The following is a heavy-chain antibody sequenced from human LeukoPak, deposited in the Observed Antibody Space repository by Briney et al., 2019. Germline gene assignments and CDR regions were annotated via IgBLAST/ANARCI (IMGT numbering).Heavy chain of an antibody. D-gene: IGHD3-22*01. CDR3: ARDVYYDSSGYYYYYGMDV. CDR2: IYTSGST. V-gene: IGHV4-4*07. J-gene: IGHJ6*02. Sequence: SETLSLTCTVSGGSISSYYWSWIRQPAGKGLEWTGRIYTSGSTNYNPSLKSRVTMSVDTSKNQFSLKLSSVTAADTAVYYCARDVYYDSSGYYYYYGMDVWGQGTTVTVSS. CDR1: GGSISSYY.